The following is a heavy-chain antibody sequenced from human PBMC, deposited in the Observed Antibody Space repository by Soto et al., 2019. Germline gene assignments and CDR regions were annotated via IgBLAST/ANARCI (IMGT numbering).Heavy chain of an antibody. CDR3: AKGGLERETNYYYYGMDV. D-gene: IGHD1-1*01. Sequence: QVQLVESGGGVVQPGRSLRLSCAASGFTFSSYGMHWVRQAPGKGLEWVAVISYDGSNKYYADSVKGRFTISRDNSKNTLYLQMNSLRAEDTAVYYCAKGGLERETNYYYYGMDVWGQGTTVTVSS. CDR1: GFTFSSYG. V-gene: IGHV3-30*18. J-gene: IGHJ6*02. CDR2: ISYDGSNK.